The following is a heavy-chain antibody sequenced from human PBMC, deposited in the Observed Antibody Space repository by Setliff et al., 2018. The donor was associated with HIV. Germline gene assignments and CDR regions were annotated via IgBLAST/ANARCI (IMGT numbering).Heavy chain of an antibody. D-gene: IGHD3-16*01. J-gene: IGHJ3*02. CDR3: AKMGSPVGPDAFDI. CDR1: GFTLSNYG. Sequence: GGSLRLSCAASGFTLSNYGMHWVRQAPGKGLEWVAVIWYDSSYIFDADSVKGRFTISRDNSKNTLYLQMNSLRAEDTAVYYCAKMGSPVGPDAFDIWGQGTMVTVSS. CDR2: IWYDSSYI. V-gene: IGHV3-33*06.